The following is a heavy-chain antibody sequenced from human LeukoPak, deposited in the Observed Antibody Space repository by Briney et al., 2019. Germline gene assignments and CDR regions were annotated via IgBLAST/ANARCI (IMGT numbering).Heavy chain of an antibody. J-gene: IGHJ4*02. V-gene: IGHV3-21*01. CDR1: GFTFSSYS. CDR3: ARDRGNTAMVCDY. CDR2: ISSSSSYI. D-gene: IGHD5-18*01. Sequence: GGSLRLSCAASGFTFSSYSMNWVRQAPGKGLVWVSSISSSSSYIYYADSVKGRFTISRDNAKNSLYLQMNSLRAEDTAVYYCARDRGNTAMVCDYWGRGTLVTVSS.